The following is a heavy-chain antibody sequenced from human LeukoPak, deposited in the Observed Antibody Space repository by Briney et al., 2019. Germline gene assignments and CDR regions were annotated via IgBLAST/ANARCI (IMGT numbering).Heavy chain of an antibody. CDR2: ISYDGGDE. J-gene: IGHJ4*02. CDR1: GFTFGDYA. Sequence: PGGSLRLSCTASGFTFGDYAMSWFRQAPGKGLEWVVVISYDGGDESYADSVKGRFTISRDNSKNTVYLQMNSLRAEDTALYYCARESEAFDYWGQGTLVTVSS. CDR3: ARESEAFDY. V-gene: IGHV3-30-3*01.